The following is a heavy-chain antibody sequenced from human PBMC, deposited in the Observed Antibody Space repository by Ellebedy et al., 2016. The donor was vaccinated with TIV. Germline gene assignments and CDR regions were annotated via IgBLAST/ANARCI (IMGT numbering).Heavy chain of an antibody. V-gene: IGHV1-18*04. CDR1: GYTFINYG. D-gene: IGHD5-12*01. CDR2: INTYNGNR. J-gene: IGHJ4*02. Sequence: AASVKVSCKASGYTFINYGFIWVRQAPGQGLEWMGWINTYNGNRNYAQKLQGRLTMTTDIATGTAYMELRSLRSDDTAVYYCARYRLGEGSGYEFFDYWGQGTLVTVSS. CDR3: ARYRLGEGSGYEFFDY.